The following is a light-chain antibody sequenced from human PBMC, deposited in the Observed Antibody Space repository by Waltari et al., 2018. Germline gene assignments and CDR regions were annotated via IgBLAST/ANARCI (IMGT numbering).Light chain of an antibody. J-gene: IGLJ3*02. Sequence: SYELTQPPSVSVSPGQTARITCSGDDLPKKYAYWDQQKPGQAPVVVTYEDTKRPSGIPERFSGSSSGTMATFTISGAQVEDEADYYCYSTDSSGNHRVFGRGTKLTVL. CDR3: YSTDSSGNHRV. CDR2: EDT. V-gene: IGLV3-10*01. CDR1: DLPKKY.